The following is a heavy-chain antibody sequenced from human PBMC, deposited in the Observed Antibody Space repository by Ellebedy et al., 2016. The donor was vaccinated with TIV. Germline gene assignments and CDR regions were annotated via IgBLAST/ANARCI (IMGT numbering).Heavy chain of an antibody. CDR1: GFTLSGYY. V-gene: IGHV3-74*01. Sequence: PGGSLRLSCVAPGFTLSGYYMHWVRQVPGTGLVWVARINTDGSSSNYADSVEGRFTISRDNAKKTLYLEMSGLRVEDTAVYYCARESVRYFDWDSWGQGTLVTV. CDR3: ARESVRYFDWDS. CDR2: INTDGSSS. J-gene: IGHJ4*02. D-gene: IGHD3-9*01.